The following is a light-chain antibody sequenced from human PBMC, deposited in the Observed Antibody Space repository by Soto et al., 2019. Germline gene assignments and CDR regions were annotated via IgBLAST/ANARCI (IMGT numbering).Light chain of an antibody. CDR2: GNS. CDR1: SSNIGAGCD. CDR3: QSYDSSLSGYV. Sequence: QSVLTQPPSVSGAPGQRVTISCTGSSSNIGAGCDVHWYQQLPGTAPKLLIYGNSNRPSGVPDRFSGSKSGTSASLDITGLQAEDEADYYCQSYDSSLSGYVFGTGTKLTV. J-gene: IGLJ1*01. V-gene: IGLV1-40*01.